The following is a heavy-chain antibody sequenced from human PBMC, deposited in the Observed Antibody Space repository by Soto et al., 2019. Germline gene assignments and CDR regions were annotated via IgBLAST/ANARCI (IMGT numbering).Heavy chain of an antibody. CDR2: ISHLEST. CDR1: GASITYGGYS. J-gene: IGHJ4*02. V-gene: IGHV4-30-2*01. D-gene: IGHD5-12*01. Sequence: SETLSLTCTLSGASITYGGYSWSWIRQPPGKDLEWLGYISHLESTFYNPSFQSRLTLSIDRSKNQFSLKLASMTAADTAVYYCDRGGGYDPFDYWGQGTLVTVSS. CDR3: DRGGGYDPFDY.